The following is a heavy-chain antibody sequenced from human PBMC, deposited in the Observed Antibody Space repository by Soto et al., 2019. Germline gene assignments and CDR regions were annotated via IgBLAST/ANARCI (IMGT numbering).Heavy chain of an antibody. J-gene: IGHJ4*02. CDR2: ISYDGSNK. V-gene: IGHV3-30*18. Sequence: PGGSLRLSCAASGFTFSSYGMHWVRQAPGEGLEWVAVISYDGSNKYYADSVKGRFTISRDNSKNTLYLQMNSLRAEDTAVYYCAKEKRQQYYFDYWGQGTLVTVSS. CDR1: GFTFSSYG. D-gene: IGHD6-13*01. CDR3: AKEKRQQYYFDY.